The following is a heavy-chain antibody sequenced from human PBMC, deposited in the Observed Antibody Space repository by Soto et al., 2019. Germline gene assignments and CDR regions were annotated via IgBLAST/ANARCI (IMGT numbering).Heavy chain of an antibody. D-gene: IGHD3-22*01. J-gene: IGHJ4*02. Sequence: GGSLRLSCAASGFTFRSYWMHWVRQAPGKGLVWVSRINPDGRSTSYADSVKGRFTISRDNSKNTLYLQMNSLRAEDTAVYYCAREIYYYDSSGAQGWGQGTLVTVSS. V-gene: IGHV3-74*01. CDR1: GFTFRSYW. CDR3: AREIYYYDSSGAQG. CDR2: INPDGRST.